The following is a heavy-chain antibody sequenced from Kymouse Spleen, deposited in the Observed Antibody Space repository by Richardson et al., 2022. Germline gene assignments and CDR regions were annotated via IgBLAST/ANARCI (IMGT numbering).Heavy chain of an antibody. J-gene: IGHJ1*01. CDR3: AREGTYYYGSGSYSAEYFQH. D-gene: IGHD3-10*01. V-gene: IGHV3-33*01. CDR2: IWYDGSNK. Sequence: QVQLVESGGGVVQPGRSLRLSCAASGFTFSSYGMHWVRQAPGKGLEWVAVIWYDGSNKYYADSVKGRFTISRDNSKNTLYLQMNSLRAEDTAVYYCAREGTYYYGSGSYSAEYFQHWGQGTLVTVSS. CDR1: GFTFSSYG.